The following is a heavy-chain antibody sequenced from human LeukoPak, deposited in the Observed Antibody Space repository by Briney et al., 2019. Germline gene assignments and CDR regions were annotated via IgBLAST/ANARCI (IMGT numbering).Heavy chain of an antibody. CDR2: ISAYNGNT. V-gene: IGHV1-18*01. CDR3: ARDTNYYDNSVSHTSDY. J-gene: IGHJ4*02. CDR1: GYTFTSYG. D-gene: IGHD3-22*01. Sequence: ASVKVSCKASGYTFTSYGISWVRQAPGQGLEWMGWISAYNGNTNYAQKLQGRVTMTTDTSTSTAYMELRSLRSDDTAVYYCARDTNYYDNSVSHTSDYWGQGTLVTVSS.